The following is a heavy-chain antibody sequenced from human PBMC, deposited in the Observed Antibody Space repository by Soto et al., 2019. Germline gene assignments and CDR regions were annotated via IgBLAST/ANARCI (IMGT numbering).Heavy chain of an antibody. J-gene: IGHJ4*02. Sequence: GGALRLSCAASGFTFSSYAMHWVRQAPGKGLEWVAVISYDGSNKYYADSVKGRFTISRDNSKNTLYLQMNSLRAEDTAVYYCARDNEGPEMATKGTIQYYFDYWGQGTLVTVSS. CDR1: GFTFSSYA. V-gene: IGHV3-30-3*01. D-gene: IGHD5-12*01. CDR3: ARDNEGPEMATKGTIQYYFDY. CDR2: ISYDGSNK.